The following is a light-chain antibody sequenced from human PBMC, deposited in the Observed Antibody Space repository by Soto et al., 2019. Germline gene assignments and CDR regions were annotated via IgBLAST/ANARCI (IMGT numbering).Light chain of an antibody. V-gene: IGKV1-5*01. CDR2: DAS. CDR1: QHVNNW. J-gene: IGKJ1*01. Sequence: GDRVTITCQASQHVNNWLAWYQHKPGKAPQLLIYDASVLETGVPSRFSGSGSGTEFTLAISGLQSDDFATYYCQQYNTYWTFGPGTKVEVK. CDR3: QQYNTYWT.